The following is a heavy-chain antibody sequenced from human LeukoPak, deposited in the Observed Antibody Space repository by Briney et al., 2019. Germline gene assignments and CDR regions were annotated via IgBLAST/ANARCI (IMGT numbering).Heavy chain of an antibody. V-gene: IGHV1-18*01. CDR1: GYTFTSYG. J-gene: IGHJ4*02. D-gene: IGHD4-23*01. CDR3: ARFVPGGNSRGANFDY. CDR2: ISAYNGNT. Sequence: ASVKVSCKASGYTFTSYGISWVRQAPGQGLEWMGWISAYNGNTNYAQKLQGRVTMTTDTSTSTAYMELRSLRSDDTAVYYCARFVPGGNSRGANFDYWGQGTLVTVSS.